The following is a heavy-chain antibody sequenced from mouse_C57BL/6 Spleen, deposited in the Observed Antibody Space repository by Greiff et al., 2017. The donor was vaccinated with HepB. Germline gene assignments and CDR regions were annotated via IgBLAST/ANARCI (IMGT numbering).Heavy chain of an antibody. CDR1: GFTFSDYY. D-gene: IGHD1-1*01. CDR2: ISNGGGST. V-gene: IGHV5-12*01. J-gene: IGHJ3*01. Sequence: EVKLMESGGGLVQPGGSLKLSCAASGFTFSDYYMYWVRQTPEKRLEWVAYISNGGGSTYYPDTVKGRFTISRDNAKNTLYLQMSRLKSEDTAMYYCARSYGSSTAWFAYWGQGTLVTVSA. CDR3: ARSYGSSTAWFAY.